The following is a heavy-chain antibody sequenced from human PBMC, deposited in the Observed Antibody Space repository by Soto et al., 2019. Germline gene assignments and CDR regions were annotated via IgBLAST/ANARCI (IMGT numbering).Heavy chain of an antibody. V-gene: IGHV3-23*01. CDR1: GFTLQNYA. D-gene: IGHD3-10*01. CDR3: AKGKSTGDIDWFDP. J-gene: IGHJ5*02. Sequence: GGSLRLSCTASGFTLQNYAMAWVRQAPGKGLEWVSTLIGGHYGTAYSYSVKGRFTVSRDNSKNCLYLQLNSLGVEDTAMYFCAKGKSTGDIDWFDPWGQGSLVTVSS. CDR2: LIGGHYGT.